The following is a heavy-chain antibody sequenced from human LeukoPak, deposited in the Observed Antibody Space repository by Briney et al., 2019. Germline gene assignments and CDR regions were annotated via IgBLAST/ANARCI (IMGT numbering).Heavy chain of an antibody. Sequence: ASVKVSCKVSGYTLTELSMHWVRQAPGKGLEWMGGFDPEDGETIYAQKFQGRVTMTEDTSTDTAYMELSSLRSEDTAVYYCATRYYYDSSGYRLFDYWGQGTLVTVSS. J-gene: IGHJ4*02. CDR3: ATRYYYDSSGYRLFDY. D-gene: IGHD3-22*01. CDR1: GYTLTELS. V-gene: IGHV1-24*01. CDR2: FDPEDGET.